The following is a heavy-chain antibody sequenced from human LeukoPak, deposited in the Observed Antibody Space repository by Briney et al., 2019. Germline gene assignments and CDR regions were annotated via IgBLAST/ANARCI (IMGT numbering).Heavy chain of an antibody. Sequence: GGSLRLSCAASGVTFSSYGMHWVRQAPAQGLEWVAFIRYVGSNKYYADSVQGRFTISTDNSNNKQYLQMLNLRADETTAYFFARLLYIVRGALYTSGQGTMFTVSS. CDR2: IRYVGSNK. CDR1: GVTFSSYG. D-gene: IGHD2-21*02. J-gene: IGHJ3*02. V-gene: IGHV3-30*02. CDR3: ARLLYIVRGALYT.